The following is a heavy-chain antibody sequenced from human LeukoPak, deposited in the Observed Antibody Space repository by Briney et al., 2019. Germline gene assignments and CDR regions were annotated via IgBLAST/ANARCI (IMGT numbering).Heavy chain of an antibody. Sequence: PSETLSLTCTVSGGSISSGGYYWSWLRQPPGKGLEWIGYIYYSGSTNYNPSLKSRVTMSVGTSKNQFSLKLSSVTAADTAVYYCARGGYSYGGTGFDPWGQGTLVTVSS. CDR2: IYYSGST. V-gene: IGHV4-61*08. CDR1: GGSISSGGYY. D-gene: IGHD5-18*01. J-gene: IGHJ5*02. CDR3: ARGGYSYGGTGFDP.